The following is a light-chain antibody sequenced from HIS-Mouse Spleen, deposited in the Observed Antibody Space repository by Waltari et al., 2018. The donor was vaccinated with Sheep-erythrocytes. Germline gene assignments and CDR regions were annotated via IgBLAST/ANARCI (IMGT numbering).Light chain of an antibody. Sequence: QSALTQPASVSGSPGHSITISCTGTISDVGSYNLVSWYQQHPGKATKLMIYEGSKRPSGVSNRFSGSKSGNTASLTISGLQAEDEADYYCCSYAGSSTPWVFGGGTKLTVL. CDR1: ISDVGSYNL. J-gene: IGLJ3*02. CDR2: EGS. V-gene: IGLV2-23*01. CDR3: CSYAGSSTPWV.